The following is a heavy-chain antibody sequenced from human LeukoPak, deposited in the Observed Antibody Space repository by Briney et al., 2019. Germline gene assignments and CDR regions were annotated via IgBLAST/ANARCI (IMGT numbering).Heavy chain of an antibody. Sequence: AGSLRLYSAASAFIFNSYGMHWVRQAPGKGLKGLAFIRYDGSNKYYADSVKGRFTISRDNSKNTLYLQMNRLRVEDTALYYCARDQASGSRRGDCDYWGQGTLVTVSS. V-gene: IGHV3-30*02. J-gene: IGHJ4*02. CDR3: ARDQASGSRRGDCDY. CDR2: IRYDGSNK. CDR1: AFIFNSYG. D-gene: IGHD1-26*01.